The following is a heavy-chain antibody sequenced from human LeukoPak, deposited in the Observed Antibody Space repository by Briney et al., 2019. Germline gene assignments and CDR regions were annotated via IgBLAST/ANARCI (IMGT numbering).Heavy chain of an antibody. CDR2: ILGSGGSDST. D-gene: IGHD3-3*01. CDR1: GFTFSSYA. J-gene: IGHJ4*02. CDR3: AKEEWLGKMNFFDY. Sequence: GGSLRLSCAASGFTFSSYAMSWVRQAPGKGLKWVSSILGSGGSDSTYYADSVKGRFTLSRDNSKNTLYLHMNSLRAEDTAVYYCAKEEWLGKMNFFDYWGQGSLVTVSS. V-gene: IGHV3-23*01.